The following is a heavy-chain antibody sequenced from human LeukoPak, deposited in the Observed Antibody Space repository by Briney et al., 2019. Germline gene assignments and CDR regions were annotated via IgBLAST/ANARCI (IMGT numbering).Heavy chain of an antibody. Sequence: SETLSLTRTVSGDSISSGDYYWSWIRQPAGKGLEWIGRVYTSGDTNYNPSLKSRVTISLDTSKNQFSLKLSSVTAADTAVYCCARDSSYVPYHFDYWGQGTLVTVSS. CDR3: ARDSSYVPYHFDY. J-gene: IGHJ4*02. CDR1: GDSISSGDYY. D-gene: IGHD2-2*01. CDR2: VYTSGDT. V-gene: IGHV4-61*02.